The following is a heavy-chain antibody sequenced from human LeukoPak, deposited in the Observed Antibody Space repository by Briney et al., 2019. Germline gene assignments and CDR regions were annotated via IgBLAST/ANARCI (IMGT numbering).Heavy chain of an antibody. J-gene: IGHJ6*02. CDR1: GYTFTSYG. V-gene: IGHV1-18*01. CDR2: ISAYNGNT. CDR3: AIPPQYYYDSSGYSLKPPYYYYGMDV. D-gene: IGHD3-22*01. Sequence: ASVKVSCKASGYTFTSYGISWVRQAPGQGLEWMGWISAYNGNTNYAQKFQGRVTMTRDTSTSTVYMELSSLRSEDTAVYYCAIPPQYYYDSSGYSLKPPYYYYGMDVWGQGTTVTVSS.